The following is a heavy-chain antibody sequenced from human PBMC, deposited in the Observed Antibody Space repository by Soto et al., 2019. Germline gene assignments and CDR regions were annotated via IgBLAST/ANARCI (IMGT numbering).Heavy chain of an antibody. CDR2: IYSTGTT. Sequence: EVQLVESGGGLSQPGGSLKLSCAASGFTVGNNYMSWVRQAPGKGLEWVSLIYSTGTTKYADSVKGRFTVSRDNAKNTLYLQMNSLRAEYTAVYYCAKDGRGSGSHYNSFGYWGQGTLVTVSS. D-gene: IGHD3-10*01. CDR1: GFTVGNNY. CDR3: AKDGRGSGSHYNSFGY. V-gene: IGHV3-53*01. J-gene: IGHJ4*02.